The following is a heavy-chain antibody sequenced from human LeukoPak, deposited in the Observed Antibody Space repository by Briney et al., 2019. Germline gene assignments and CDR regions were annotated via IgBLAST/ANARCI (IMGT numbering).Heavy chain of an antibody. D-gene: IGHD6-13*01. V-gene: IGHV4-59*08. J-gene: IGHJ6*02. CDR1: GGSISSYY. CDR2: LYYSGST. CDR3: ARLKVRSSSWYDYYYYGMDV. Sequence: SSETLSLTCTVSGGSISSYYWSWIRQPPGKGLEWIGYLYYSGSTNYNPSLKSRVNISVDTSKNQFSLKLSSVTAADTAVYYCARLKVRSSSWYDYYYYGMDVWGQGTTVTVSS.